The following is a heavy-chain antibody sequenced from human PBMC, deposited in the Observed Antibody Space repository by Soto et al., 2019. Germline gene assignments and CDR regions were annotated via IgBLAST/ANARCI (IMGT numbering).Heavy chain of an antibody. D-gene: IGHD2-8*01. CDR2: ISAFTGDT. J-gene: IGHJ4*02. Sequence: QVQLVQSGSEVKKPGASVNVSCKDFGYTFTSYGFSWVRQVPGQGLEWLGWISAFTGDTQYAQTMKGRLTVTTDTSTTTVHMQLRSLTPADTAVYYCTREAGLKRMVPDDWGQGTLVSVS. V-gene: IGHV1-18*04. CDR1: GYTFTSYG. CDR3: TREAGLKRMVPDD.